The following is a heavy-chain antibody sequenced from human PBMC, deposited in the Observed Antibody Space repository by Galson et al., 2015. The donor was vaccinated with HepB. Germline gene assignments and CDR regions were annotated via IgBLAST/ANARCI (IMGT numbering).Heavy chain of an antibody. J-gene: IGHJ5*02. V-gene: IGHV4-39*01. CDR2: IYYSGST. CDR3: ARHDHPGYSGYDLDNWFDP. CDR1: VGSISSSSYY. Sequence: SETLSLTCTVSVGSISSSSYYWGWIRQPPGRGLEWIGRIYYSGSTYYNPSLKSRVTISVDTSKNQFSLKLSSVTAADTAVYYCARHDHPGYSGYDLDNWFDPWGQGTLVTVSS. D-gene: IGHD5-12*01.